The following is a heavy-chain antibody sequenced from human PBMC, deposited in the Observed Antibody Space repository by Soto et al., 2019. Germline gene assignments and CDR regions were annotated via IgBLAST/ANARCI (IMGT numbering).Heavy chain of an antibody. CDR2: ITSSGDHT. CDR3: LRHINWNDVS. CDR1: GLSFSTYA. Sequence: EVQLLESGGGLVQPGGSLRVSCAGSGLSFSTYAMNWVRQAPGKGLEWVSGITSSGDHTYYADSVKGRFTISRDNSKSTLFLQMSSLRVEDTAIYYCLRHINWNDVSWGQGTLVIVSS. J-gene: IGHJ4*02. D-gene: IGHD1-1*01. V-gene: IGHV3-23*01.